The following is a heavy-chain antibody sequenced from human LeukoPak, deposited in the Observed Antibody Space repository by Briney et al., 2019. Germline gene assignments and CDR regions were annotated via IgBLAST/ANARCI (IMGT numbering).Heavy chain of an antibody. CDR3: ARQKEPYSSSWYGERENWFDP. CDR2: IYTSGST. CDR1: GGSISSYY. D-gene: IGHD6-13*01. V-gene: IGHV4-4*07. Sequence: SETLSLTCTVSGGSISSYYWSWIRQPAGKGLEWIGRIYTSGSTNYNPSLKSRVTMSVDTSKNQFSLKLSSVTAADTAVYYCARQKEPYSSSWYGERENWFDPWGQGTLVTVSS. J-gene: IGHJ5*02.